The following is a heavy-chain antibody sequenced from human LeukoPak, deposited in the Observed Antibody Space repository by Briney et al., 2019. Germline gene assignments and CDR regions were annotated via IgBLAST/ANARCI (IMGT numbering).Heavy chain of an antibody. Sequence: SQTLSLTCTVSVGSNSRGGYYGSWIRQRPGKVLEWSGYIYYSGSTYYNPSRKSQDTISVDTSKNQFSLKLCRVLDADTAVYYCARGHWYGWFDPWGQGTLVTVSS. D-gene: IGHD6-13*01. CDR3: ARGHWYGWFDP. J-gene: IGHJ5*02. CDR1: VGSNSRGGYY. V-gene: IGHV4-31*01. CDR2: IYYSGST.